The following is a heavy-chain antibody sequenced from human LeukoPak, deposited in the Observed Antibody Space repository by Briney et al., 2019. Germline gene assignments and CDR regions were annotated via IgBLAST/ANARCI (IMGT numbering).Heavy chain of an antibody. D-gene: IGHD2-15*01. CDR1: GFTFSSYG. J-gene: IGHJ4*02. Sequence: AGGTLRLSCAASGFTFSSYGMSWVRQAPGKGLEWVSYISSSRRTISYADSVKGRFTISRDNAKNSLYLQMNSLRAEDTAVYYCARSSSRYCSGGSCYSGVLGYFDYWGQGTLVTVSS. CDR2: ISSSRRTI. CDR3: ARSSSRYCSGGSCYSGVLGYFDY. V-gene: IGHV3-48*01.